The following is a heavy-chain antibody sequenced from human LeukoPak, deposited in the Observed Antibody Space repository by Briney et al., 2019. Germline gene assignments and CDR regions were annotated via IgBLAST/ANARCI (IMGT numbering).Heavy chain of an antibody. CDR2: ITWDGGNT. CDR1: GFTFDDYI. V-gene: IGHV3-43*01. J-gene: IGHJ5*02. D-gene: IGHD1-1*01. CDR3: ARELKERDNWFDP. Sequence: GGSLRLSCAASGFTFDDYIMHWVRHAPGKGLEWVSLITWDGGNTYYADSVKGRFTISRDNAQNSLYLQMNSLRAEDTAVYYCARELKERDNWFDPWGQGTLGTVSS.